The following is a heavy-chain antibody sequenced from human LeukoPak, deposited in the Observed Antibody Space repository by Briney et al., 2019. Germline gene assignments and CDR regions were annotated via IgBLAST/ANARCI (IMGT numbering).Heavy chain of an antibody. D-gene: IGHD3-16*02. V-gene: IGHV3-21*01. CDR1: GFTFSSYS. CDR2: ISSSSSYI. Sequence: GGSLRLSCAASGFTFSSYSMNWVRQAPGKGLEWVSSISSSSSYIYYADSVKGRFTISRDNAKNSLYLQMNSLRAEDTAVYYCAGSYDYVWGSYRYTTDYWGQGTLVTVSS. J-gene: IGHJ4*02. CDR3: AGSYDYVWGSYRYTTDY.